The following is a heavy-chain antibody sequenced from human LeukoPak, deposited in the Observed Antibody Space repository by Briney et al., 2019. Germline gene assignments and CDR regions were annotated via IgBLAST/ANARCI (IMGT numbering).Heavy chain of an antibody. Sequence: PGGSLRLSCAASGFTFSSYAMSWVRQAPGKGLEWVSAISGSGGSTYYADSVKGRFTISRDNAKNSLYLQMNSLRTEDTAVYYCARGRGSYLGYYYYGMDVWGQGTTVTVSS. CDR1: GFTFSSYA. J-gene: IGHJ6*02. CDR2: ISGSGGST. V-gene: IGHV3-23*01. CDR3: ARGRGSYLGYYYYGMDV. D-gene: IGHD1-26*01.